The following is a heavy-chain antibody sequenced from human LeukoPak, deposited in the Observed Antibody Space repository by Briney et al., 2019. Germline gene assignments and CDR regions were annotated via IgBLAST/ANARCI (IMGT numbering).Heavy chain of an antibody. V-gene: IGHV3-30*02. D-gene: IGHD5-18*01. Sequence: GGSLRLSCAASEFTFSTYGIHWVRQAPGKGLEWVTFIRYDGSNKYYADSVKGRFTISRDNSKNTLYLQMNSLRAEDTAVYYCAKEVGQLWLFFDYWGQGTLVTVSS. CDR1: EFTFSTYG. J-gene: IGHJ4*02. CDR2: IRYDGSNK. CDR3: AKEVGQLWLFFDY.